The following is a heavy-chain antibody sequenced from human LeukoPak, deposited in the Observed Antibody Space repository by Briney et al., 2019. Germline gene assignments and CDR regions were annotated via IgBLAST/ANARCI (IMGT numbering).Heavy chain of an antibody. V-gene: IGHV3-11*04. D-gene: IGHD6-13*01. CDR3: ARADASSSWYP. CDR2: ISSSGSTI. J-gene: IGHJ5*02. Sequence: GGSLRLSCAASGFTFSDYYMSWIRQAPGRGLEWVSYISSSGSTIYYADSVKGRFTISRDNAKNSLYLQMNSLRAEDTAVYYCARADASSSWYPWGQGTLVTVSS. CDR1: GFTFSDYY.